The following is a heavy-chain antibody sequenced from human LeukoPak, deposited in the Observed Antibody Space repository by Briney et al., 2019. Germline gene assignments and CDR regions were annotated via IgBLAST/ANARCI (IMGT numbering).Heavy chain of an antibody. Sequence: PSETLSLTCTVSGGSIRSSYYYWSWIRQPPGKGLEWIGSIYDSGSTYYNPSLKSRVTISVDTSKNQFSLKLNSVTAADTAVYYCARSGGTSARVNAFDIWGQGTMVTVSS. CDR3: ARSGGTSARVNAFDI. D-gene: IGHD2-15*01. J-gene: IGHJ3*02. CDR1: GGSIRSSYYY. V-gene: IGHV4-39*01. CDR2: IYDSGST.